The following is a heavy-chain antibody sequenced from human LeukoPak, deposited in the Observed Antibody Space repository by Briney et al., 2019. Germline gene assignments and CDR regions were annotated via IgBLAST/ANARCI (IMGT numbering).Heavy chain of an antibody. J-gene: IGHJ4*02. CDR1: GYTFTGYY. D-gene: IGHD3-22*01. CDR2: INPNSGGT. V-gene: IGHV1-2*02. Sequence: ASVKVSCKASGYTFTGYYMHWVRQAPGQGLEWMGWINPNSGGTNCAQKFQGRVTMTRDTSISTAYMELSRLRSDDTAVYYCARGDSSLSTYYFDYWGQGTLVTVSS. CDR3: ARGDSSLSTYYFDY.